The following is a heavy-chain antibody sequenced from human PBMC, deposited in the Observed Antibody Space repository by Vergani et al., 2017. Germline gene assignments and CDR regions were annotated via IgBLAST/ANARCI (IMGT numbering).Heavy chain of an antibody. J-gene: IGHJ6*02. D-gene: IGHD6-13*01. CDR3: ARVSPSSSLAYYYGMDV. V-gene: IGHV1-2*02. CDR2: INPNSGGT. CDR1: GYTFTGYY. Sequence: QVQLVQSGAEVKKPGASVKVSCKASGYTFTGYYMHWVRQAPGQGLEWMGWINPNSGGTNYAQKFQGRVTMTRDTSISTAYMELSRLRADDTAVYYCARVSPSSSLAYYYGMDVWGQGTTVTVSS.